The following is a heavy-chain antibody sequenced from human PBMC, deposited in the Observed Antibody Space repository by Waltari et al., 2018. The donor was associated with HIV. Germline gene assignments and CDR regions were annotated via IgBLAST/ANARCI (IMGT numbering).Heavy chain of an antibody. Sequence: QVHLVESGGGVFQPGRSLSLSCATSGFPFSSSGMDWVRQAPGKGLGLMAVISYDGGTKYYADSVKGRFIISRDNSRNTLYLQLSTLRPEDTALYFCVKAKVVSAYYYSLEYWGQGTLVTVSS. V-gene: IGHV3-30*18. D-gene: IGHD3-22*01. CDR1: GFPFSSSG. J-gene: IGHJ4*02. CDR3: VKAKVVSAYYYSLEY. CDR2: ISYDGGTK.